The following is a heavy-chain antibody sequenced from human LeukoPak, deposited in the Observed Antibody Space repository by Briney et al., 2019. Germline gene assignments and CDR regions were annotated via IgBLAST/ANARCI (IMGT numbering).Heavy chain of an antibody. Sequence: ASVKVSCKASGGTFSSYAISWVRQAPGQGLEWMGGIIPIFGTANYAQKFQGRVTITADESTSTAYMELSSLRSEDTAVYYCARITSSRLMVYDAFDIWGRGTMVTVSS. J-gene: IGHJ3*02. V-gene: IGHV1-69*01. CDR2: IIPIFGTA. CDR3: ARITSSRLMVYDAFDI. D-gene: IGHD2-8*01. CDR1: GGTFSSYA.